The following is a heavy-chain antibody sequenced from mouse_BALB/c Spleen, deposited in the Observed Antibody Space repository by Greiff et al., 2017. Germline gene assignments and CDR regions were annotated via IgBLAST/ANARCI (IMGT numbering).Heavy chain of an antibody. CDR2: IYPGNVNT. CDR1: GYTFTSYY. J-gene: IGHJ1*01. Sequence: VQLQQSGPELVKPGASVRISCKASGYTFTSYYIHWVKQRPGQGLEWIGWIYPGNVNTKYNEKFKGKATLTADKSSSTAYMQLSSLTSEDSAVYFCARKGYDRPNWYFDVWGAGTTVTVSS. D-gene: IGHD2-14*01. V-gene: IGHV1S56*01. CDR3: ARKGYDRPNWYFDV.